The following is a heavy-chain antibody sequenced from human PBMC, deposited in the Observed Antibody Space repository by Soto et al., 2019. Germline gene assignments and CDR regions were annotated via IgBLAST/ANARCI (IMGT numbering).Heavy chain of an antibody. CDR2: IIPIFGTA. Sequence: QVQLVQSGAEVKKPGSSVKVSCKASGGTFSSYAISWVRQAPGQGLEWMGGIIPIFGTANYAQKFQCRVTITADESTITAYMELSSLRTEDTAVYYCARRGYRGYDYYYYGMDVWGQGTTVTVSS. CDR1: GGTFSSYA. CDR3: ARRGYRGYDYYYYGMDV. V-gene: IGHV1-69*01. J-gene: IGHJ6*02. D-gene: IGHD5-12*01.